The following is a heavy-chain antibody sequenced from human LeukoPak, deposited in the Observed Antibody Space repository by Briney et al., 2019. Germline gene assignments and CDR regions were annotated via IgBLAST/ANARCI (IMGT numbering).Heavy chain of an antibody. D-gene: IGHD3-22*01. CDR3: ARASTYYYDSGVYYYLPLDY. Sequence: GGSLRLSCAASGFTFSSYSMDWVRQAPGKGLEWVPSIRSSSSYIYYADSVKGRFTISRDNAKKSLYLQTNSLRVEDTAVYYCARASTYYYDSGVYYYLPLDYWGQGALVTVSS. CDR2: IRSSSSYI. J-gene: IGHJ4*02. CDR1: GFTFSSYS. V-gene: IGHV3-21*01.